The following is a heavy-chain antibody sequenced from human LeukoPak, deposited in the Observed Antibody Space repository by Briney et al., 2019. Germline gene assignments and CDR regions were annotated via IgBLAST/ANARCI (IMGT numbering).Heavy chain of an antibody. V-gene: IGHV4-34*01. Sequence: SETLSLTCAVYGGSFSGHYWSWIRQPPGKGLEWIGEINHSGSTNYNPSLKSRVTISVDTSKNQFSLKLSSVTAADTAVYYCARTNYYDRDYWGQGTLVTVSS. D-gene: IGHD3-22*01. CDR1: GGSFSGHY. CDR2: INHSGST. CDR3: ARTNYYDRDY. J-gene: IGHJ4*02.